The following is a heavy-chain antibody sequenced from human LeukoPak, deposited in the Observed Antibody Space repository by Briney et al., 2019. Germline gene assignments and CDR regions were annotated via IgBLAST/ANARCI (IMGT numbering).Heavy chain of an antibody. CDR2: IYTSGST. CDR3: ATLGSYSGSL. J-gene: IGHJ4*02. V-gene: IGHV4-59*10. Sequence: PSETLSLTCAVDGGSFSGYYWSWIRQPAGKGLEWIGRIYTSGSTNYNPSLKSRVTMSVDTSKNQFSLKLSSVTAADTAVYYCATLGSYSGSLWGQGTLVTVSS. CDR1: GGSFSGYY. D-gene: IGHD1-26*01.